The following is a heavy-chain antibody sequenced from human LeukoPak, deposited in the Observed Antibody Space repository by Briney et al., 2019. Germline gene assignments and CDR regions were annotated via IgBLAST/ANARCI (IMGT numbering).Heavy chain of an antibody. CDR1: GFSASSSY. Sequence: GGSLRLSCAASGFSASSSYMSWVRQAPGKGLEWVSIIYSGGYTYYADSVKGRFTISRDNSKNILYLQMNSLRADDTAVYFCARMRTDSSGWYRGAFDIWGQGTLVTVSS. CDR3: ARMRTDSSGWYRGAFDI. D-gene: IGHD6-13*01. CDR2: IYSGGYT. V-gene: IGHV3-53*01. J-gene: IGHJ3*02.